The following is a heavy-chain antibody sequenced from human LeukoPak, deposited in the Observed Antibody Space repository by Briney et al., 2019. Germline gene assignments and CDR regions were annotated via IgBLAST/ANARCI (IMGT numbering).Heavy chain of an antibody. J-gene: IGHJ6*02. V-gene: IGHV1-69*04. D-gene: IGHD2-15*01. CDR3: ARDIVVVVAASKYYYYYGMDV. CDR2: IIPILGIA. CDR1: GGTFSSYA. Sequence: ASVKVPCKASGGTFSSYAISWVRQAPGQGLEWMGRIIPILGIANYAQKFQGRVTITADKSTSTAYMELSSLRSEDTAVYYCARDIVVVVAASKYYYYYGMDVWGQGTTVTVSS.